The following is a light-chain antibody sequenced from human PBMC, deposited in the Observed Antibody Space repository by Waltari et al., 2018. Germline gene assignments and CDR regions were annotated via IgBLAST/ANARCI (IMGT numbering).Light chain of an antibody. CDR1: GIRKYD. CDR2: YKT. V-gene: IGLV3-19*01. J-gene: IGLJ2*01. Sequence: SSDLTPDTAMSVAKGGTVDITWQRNGIRKYDARSYQQRPGQAPVLVLFYKTNRPSGVPDRFSGSNSENTATLTISWVEAEDEADYYCHARDATGDAGLFGGGTKLTVL. CDR3: HARDATGDAGL.